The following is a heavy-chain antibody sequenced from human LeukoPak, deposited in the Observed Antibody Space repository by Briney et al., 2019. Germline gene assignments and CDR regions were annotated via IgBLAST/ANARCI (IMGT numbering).Heavy chain of an antibody. J-gene: IGHJ3*02. D-gene: IGHD1-1*01. Sequence: GESLKISCKGSGYSFTSYWIGWVRQMPGKGLEWMGIIYPGDSDTRYSPYFQGQVTISADKSISTAYLQWSSLKASDTAMYYCARISTTANYAFDIWGQGTMVTVSS. V-gene: IGHV5-51*01. CDR3: ARISTTANYAFDI. CDR1: GYSFTSYW. CDR2: IYPGDSDT.